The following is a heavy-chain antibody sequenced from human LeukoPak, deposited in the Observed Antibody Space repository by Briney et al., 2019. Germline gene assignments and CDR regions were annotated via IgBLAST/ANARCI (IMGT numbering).Heavy chain of an antibody. D-gene: IGHD3-3*01. Sequence: GGSLRLSCAASGFTFSSYALSWVRQAPGKGLDWVSGMTSGGTTYYADSVKGRFTISRDNSKNTLYLQMNSLRAEDTALYYCALSQGEWLWSFDYWGQGALVTVSS. J-gene: IGHJ4*02. V-gene: IGHV3-23*01. CDR2: MTSGGTT. CDR1: GFTFSSYA. CDR3: ALSQGEWLWSFDY.